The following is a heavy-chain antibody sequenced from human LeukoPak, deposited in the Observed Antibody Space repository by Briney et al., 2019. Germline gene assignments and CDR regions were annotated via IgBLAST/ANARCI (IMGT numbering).Heavy chain of an antibody. CDR3: ARDSSARPETNWFDP. Sequence: SETLSLTCAVYGGSFSGYYWSWIRQPPGKGLEWIGEINHSGSTNYNPSLKSRATISVDTSKNQFSLKLSSVTAADTAVYYCARDSSARPETNWFDPWGQGTLVTVSS. J-gene: IGHJ5*02. D-gene: IGHD6-6*01. CDR1: GGSFSGYY. V-gene: IGHV4-34*01. CDR2: INHSGST.